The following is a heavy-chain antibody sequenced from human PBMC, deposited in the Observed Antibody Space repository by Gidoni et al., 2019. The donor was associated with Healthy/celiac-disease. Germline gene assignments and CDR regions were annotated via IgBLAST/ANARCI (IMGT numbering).Heavy chain of an antibody. V-gene: IGHV4-59*01. CDR1: GGSISSYY. CDR3: ARDLVAEGGENWFDP. J-gene: IGHJ5*02. CDR2: IYYSGST. D-gene: IGHD2-21*01. Sequence: QVQLQESGPGLVKPSETLSLTCTVSGGSISSYYWSWIRQPPGKGLEWIGYIYYSGSTNYNPSLKSRVTISVDTSKNQFSLKLSSVTAADTAVYYCARDLVAEGGENWFDPWGQGTLVTVSS.